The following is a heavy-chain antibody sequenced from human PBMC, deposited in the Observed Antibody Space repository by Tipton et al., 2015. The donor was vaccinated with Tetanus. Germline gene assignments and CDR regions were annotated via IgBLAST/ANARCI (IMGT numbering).Heavy chain of an antibody. CDR3: ARDPLGDSDDTLDY. D-gene: IGHD1-26*01. J-gene: IGHJ4*02. Sequence: GSLRLSYAASGFAFSSYLMTWVRQAPGKGLEWVSAIGRSGSESVTYYADSLKGRITISRDNAKNSVYLQMNSLRVEDTADYYCARDPLGDSDDTLDYWGQGVLVTVSS. V-gene: IGHV3-21*01. CDR2: IGRSGSESVT. CDR1: GFAFSSYL.